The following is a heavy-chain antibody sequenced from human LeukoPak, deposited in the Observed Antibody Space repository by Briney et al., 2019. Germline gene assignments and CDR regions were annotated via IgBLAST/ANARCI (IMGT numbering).Heavy chain of an antibody. V-gene: IGHV3-64D*06. CDR2: ISSNGDNT. CDR1: GFTFSTYV. Sequence: GGSLRLPCSVSGFTFSTYVMHWVRQAPGKGLEYVSAISSNGDNTYYADSVKGRFTISRDNSKNTLYLQMSSLRADDTAVYYCVRGTGYWGQGALVTVSS. CDR3: VRGTGY. J-gene: IGHJ4*02.